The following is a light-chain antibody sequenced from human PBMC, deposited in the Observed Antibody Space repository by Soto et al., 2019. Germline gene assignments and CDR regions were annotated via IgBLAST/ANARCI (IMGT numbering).Light chain of an antibody. Sequence: EIVLTQSPGTLSLSPGERATLSCRASQNVDSNYLAWYQQKPGQAPRIIIFAASGRATGIPDRFSGSGSGTDFTLTISRLEPEDFATYYCQQLNSYPITFGQGTRLEIK. CDR3: QQLNSYPIT. CDR1: QNVDSNY. J-gene: IGKJ5*01. CDR2: AAS. V-gene: IGKV3D-20*02.